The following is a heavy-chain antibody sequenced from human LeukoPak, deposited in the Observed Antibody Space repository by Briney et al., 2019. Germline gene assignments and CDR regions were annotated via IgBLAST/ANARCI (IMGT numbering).Heavy chain of an antibody. D-gene: IGHD2-15*01. CDR2: ISSSSSTI. CDR3: ARDANAFDI. V-gene: IGHV3-48*01. Sequence: GGSLRLSCAASGFTFSSYSMNWVRQAPGKGLEWVSYISSSSSTIYYADCVKGRFTISRDNAKNSLYLQMNSLRAEDTAVYYCARDANAFDIWGQGTMVTVSS. CDR1: GFTFSSYS. J-gene: IGHJ3*02.